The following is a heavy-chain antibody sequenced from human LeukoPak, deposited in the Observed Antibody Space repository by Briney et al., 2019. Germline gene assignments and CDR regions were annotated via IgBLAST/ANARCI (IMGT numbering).Heavy chain of an antibody. CDR1: GGSLSSYY. Sequence: SETLSLTCTVSGGSLSSYYWSWIRQPPGKGLEWIGYIYYSGSTNYNPSLKSRVTISVDTSKNQFSLKLSSVTAADTAVYYCARLYYDSSGYYRTFDYWGQGTLVTVSS. CDR3: ARLYYDSSGYYRTFDY. D-gene: IGHD3-22*01. J-gene: IGHJ4*02. CDR2: IYYSGST. V-gene: IGHV4-59*08.